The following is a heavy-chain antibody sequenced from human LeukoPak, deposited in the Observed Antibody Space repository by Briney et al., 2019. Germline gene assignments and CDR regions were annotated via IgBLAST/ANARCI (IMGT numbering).Heavy chain of an antibody. CDR3: ARPLGKVTTTLVAY. V-gene: IGHV3-33*01. J-gene: IGHJ4*02. CDR1: GFTFSSYG. Sequence: PGGSLRLSCAASGFTFSSYGMHWVRQAPGKGLEWVAVIWYDGSNKYYADSVEGRFTISRDNSKNTLYLQMNSLRAEDTAVYYCARPLGKVTTTLVAYWGQGTLVTVSS. D-gene: IGHD4-17*01. CDR2: IWYDGSNK.